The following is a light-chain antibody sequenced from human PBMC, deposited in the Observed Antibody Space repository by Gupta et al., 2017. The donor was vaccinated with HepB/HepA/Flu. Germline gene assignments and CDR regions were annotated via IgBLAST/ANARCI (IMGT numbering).Light chain of an antibody. CDR3: QQSDSTALT. J-gene: IGKJ1*01. CDR1: QSISSY. CDR2: AAS. V-gene: IGKV1-39*01. Sequence: DIQMTQSPSSLSASVGDRVTITCRASQSISSYLNWYQQKPGKAPKLLIYAASSLQSGVPSRFSGSGSGTDFTLTISMLQPEDFATYYCQQSDSTALTFGQGTKVEIK.